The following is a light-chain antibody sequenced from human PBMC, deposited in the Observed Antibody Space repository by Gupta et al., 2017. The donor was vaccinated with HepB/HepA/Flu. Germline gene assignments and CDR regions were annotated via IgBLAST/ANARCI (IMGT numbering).Light chain of an antibody. CDR2: SNS. CDR1: SSNTGNNA. V-gene: IGLV1-36*01. J-gene: IGLJ2*01. CDR3: ATWDDSRNGVI. Sequence: SVLTQPPSVSDVPGQRVTISCSGSSSNTGNNAVNWYQQLPGAAPRLIIYSNSLRRSALADRFSGSKSGTSASLAISGLQAEDEGYYYCATWDDSRNGVIFGGGTKLTVL.